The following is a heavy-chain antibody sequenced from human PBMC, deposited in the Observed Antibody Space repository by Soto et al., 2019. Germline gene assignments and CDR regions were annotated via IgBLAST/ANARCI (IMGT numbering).Heavy chain of an antibody. V-gene: IGHV3-21*01. CDR2: ISSSSSYI. CDR3: ARGVATIRSWYFDL. CDR1: GFTFSSYS. J-gene: IGHJ2*01. Sequence: EVQLVESGGGLVKPGGSLRLSCAASGFTFSSYSMNWVRQAPGKGLEWVSSISSSSSYIYYADSVKGRFTISRDNAKNSRYLQMNSLRAEDTAVYYCARGVATIRSWYFDLWGRGTLVTVSS. D-gene: IGHD5-12*01.